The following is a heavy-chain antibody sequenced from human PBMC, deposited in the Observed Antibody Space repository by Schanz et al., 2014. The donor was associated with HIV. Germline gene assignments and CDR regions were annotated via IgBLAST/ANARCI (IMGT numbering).Heavy chain of an antibody. CDR2: ISWNSGSI. CDR1: GFTFDDYA. V-gene: IGHV3-9*01. D-gene: IGHD6-19*01. J-gene: IGHJ5*02. Sequence: EVQLVESGGGLVQPGRSLRLSCAASGFTFDDYAMHWVRQAPGKGLEWVSCISWNSGSIGYADSVKGRFTISRDNAKNSLYLQMNSLRAEDTALYHCARVAVAGEYNWFDPWGQGTLVTVSS. CDR3: ARVAVAGEYNWFDP.